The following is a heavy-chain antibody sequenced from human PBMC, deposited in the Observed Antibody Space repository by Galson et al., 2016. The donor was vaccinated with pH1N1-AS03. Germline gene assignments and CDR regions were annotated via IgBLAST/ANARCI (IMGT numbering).Heavy chain of an antibody. CDR3: ARSTPVNEGLDF. V-gene: IGHV2-5*02. J-gene: IGHJ4*02. Sequence: PALVKPPQTLTLTCSFSGFSLSTGGVHVAWIRQPPGKALEWLALIFWDGETRYRPSLTSRLTITKDTSKNEVVLTMTNLDPLDTATYYCARSTPVNEGLDFWGQGTLVTVSS. D-gene: IGHD2-8*01. CDR1: GFSLSTGGVH. CDR2: IFWDGET.